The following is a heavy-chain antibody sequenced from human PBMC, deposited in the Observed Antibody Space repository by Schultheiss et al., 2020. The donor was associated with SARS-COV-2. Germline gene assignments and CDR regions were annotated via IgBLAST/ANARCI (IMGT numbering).Heavy chain of an antibody. J-gene: IGHJ5*02. Sequence: GGSLRLSCAASGFTFSNSWMHWVRQAPGKGLVWVSHINGDGSATNYADSVKGRFTISRDNSKNTRYLQMNSLRAEDTAVYYCARAKDPNWNYALPFDPWGQGTLVTVSS. CDR3: ARAKDPNWNYALPFDP. D-gene: IGHD1-7*01. CDR2: INGDGSAT. CDR1: GFTFSNSW. V-gene: IGHV3-74*01.